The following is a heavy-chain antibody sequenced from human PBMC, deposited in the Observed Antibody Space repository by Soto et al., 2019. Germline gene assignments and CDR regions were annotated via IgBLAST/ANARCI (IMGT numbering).Heavy chain of an antibody. CDR1: GGSITSGGYY. Sequence: QVQRQESGPGLVKPSQTLSLTCTVSGGSITSGGYYWSWIRQHPGKGREWIGYIYYSGSTYYNPSLKSRVTISVDTSKNQFSLKLSSVTAADTAVYYCASHPLGSSVRGIEHWGQGTLVTVSS. J-gene: IGHJ4*02. CDR2: IYYSGST. D-gene: IGHD3-22*01. V-gene: IGHV4-31*03. CDR3: ASHPLGSSVRGIEH.